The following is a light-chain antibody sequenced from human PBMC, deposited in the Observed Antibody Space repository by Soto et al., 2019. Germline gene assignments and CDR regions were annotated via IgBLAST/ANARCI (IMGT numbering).Light chain of an antibody. CDR1: SSNIGSNY. CDR2: RNN. V-gene: IGLV1-47*01. CDR3: AAWDDSLSGPNVV. Sequence: QSVLTQPPSASGTPGQRVTISCSGSSSNIGSNYVYWYQQLPGTAPKLLIYRNNQRPSGVPDRFSGSKSGTSASLAISGLRSEDEADYYCAAWDDSLSGPNVVFGGGTKATVL. J-gene: IGLJ2*01.